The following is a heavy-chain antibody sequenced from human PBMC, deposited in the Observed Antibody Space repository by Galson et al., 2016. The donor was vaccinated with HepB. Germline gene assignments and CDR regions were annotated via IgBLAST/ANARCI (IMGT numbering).Heavy chain of an antibody. Sequence: ETLSLTCAVYGGSFSGYYWSWIRQPPGKGLAWIGEINHSGSTNYNPSLKSRVTISVDTSKNQFSLKLSSVTPADTAVYYCARGDNPDYGDYASAYYYMDVWGKGTTVTVSS. V-gene: IGHV4-34*01. J-gene: IGHJ6*03. CDR2: INHSGST. D-gene: IGHD4-17*01. CDR1: GGSFSGYY. CDR3: ARGDNPDYGDYASAYYYMDV.